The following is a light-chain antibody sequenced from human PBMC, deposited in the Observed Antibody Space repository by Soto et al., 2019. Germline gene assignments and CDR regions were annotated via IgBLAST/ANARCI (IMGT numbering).Light chain of an antibody. CDR2: GAS. V-gene: IGKV3-20*01. CDR3: HQYGTLPYA. CDR1: QRVSSNY. J-gene: IGKJ2*01. Sequence: IALTQSPGTLSLSPGERATLSCRASQRVSSNYVAWYQHKPGQAPRLLIHGASIRATGIPDRFSGSGSGTDFSLSISRLEPEDFAGDYGHQYGTLPYAFGQGTKLQIK.